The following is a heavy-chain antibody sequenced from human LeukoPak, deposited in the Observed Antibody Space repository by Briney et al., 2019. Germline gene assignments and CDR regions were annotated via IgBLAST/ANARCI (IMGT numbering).Heavy chain of an antibody. V-gene: IGHV3-30-3*01. D-gene: IGHD7-27*01. Sequence: GGSLRLSRAASGFTFSSYAMHWVRQAPGKGLEWVAVISYDGSNKYYADSVKGRFTISRDNSKNTLYLQMNSLRAEDTAVYYCARTLGTRNYFDYWGQGTLVTVSS. CDR3: ARTLGTRNYFDY. CDR2: ISYDGSNK. J-gene: IGHJ4*02. CDR1: GFTFSSYA.